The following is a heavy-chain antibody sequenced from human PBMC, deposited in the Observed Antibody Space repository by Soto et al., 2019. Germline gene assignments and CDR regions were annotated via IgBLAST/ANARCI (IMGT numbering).Heavy chain of an antibody. CDR1: GGTFRNYP. CDR3: ARGPLVVLNYFES. V-gene: IGHV1-69*02. J-gene: IGHJ4*02. Sequence: QVQLVQSGAEVKKPGSSVKVSCKASGGTFRNYPINWVRQAPGQGLEWMGSIFPLTDIPDYAQNFQARLTXXXAXXTSTAYRELSSLTSDDTAMYFCARGPLVVLNYFESWGQGTLVTVSS. CDR2: IFPLTDIP.